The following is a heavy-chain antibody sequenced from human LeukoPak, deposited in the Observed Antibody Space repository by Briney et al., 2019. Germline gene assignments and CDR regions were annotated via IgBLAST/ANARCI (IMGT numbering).Heavy chain of an antibody. CDR2: ISFHGNNT. Sequence: PGGSLRLSCAASGFTFSNYAMNWVRQAPGKGLEWVTVISFHGNNTFYADSVKGRFNISRDNSKSTLCLQMNSLRAEDTAMYYCVSSKRGLTDYWGQGTLVIVSS. CDR1: GFTFSNYA. V-gene: IGHV3-30-3*01. CDR3: VSSKRGLTDY. J-gene: IGHJ4*02. D-gene: IGHD5-24*01.